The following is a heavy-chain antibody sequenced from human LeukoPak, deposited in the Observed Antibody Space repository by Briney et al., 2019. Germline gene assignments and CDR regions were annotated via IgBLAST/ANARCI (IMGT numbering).Heavy chain of an antibody. CDR3: AKDRLLNCRGDCYIFDY. CDR1: GFTLRSYV. V-gene: IGHV3-23*01. D-gene: IGHD2-21*02. J-gene: IGHJ4*02. CDR2: ISGSGDST. Sequence: GGSPRLSCVASGFTLRSYVMNWVRQTPGKGLEWVSSISGSGDSTFYADSVKGRFSISRDNSKNTLYLQVNGLRTEDTAVYYCAKDRLLNCRGDCYIFDYWGQGTVVTVSS.